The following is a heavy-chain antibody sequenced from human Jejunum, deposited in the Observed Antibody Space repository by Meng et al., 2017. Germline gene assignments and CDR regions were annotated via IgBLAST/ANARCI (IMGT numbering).Heavy chain of an antibody. V-gene: IGHV7-4-1*02. CDR1: GYSFTNNA. CDR2: INTNTGNP. Sequence: VQLVQSGSEVKKPGASVKVSCKASGYSFTNNAINWVRQAPGQGLEWMGWINTNTGNPTYAQGFTGRFVFSLDTSVSTAYLQISNLKAEDTAVYYCARANVPRPYDPWGQGTLVTVSS. D-gene: IGHD6-6*01. J-gene: IGHJ5*02. CDR3: ARANVPRPYDP.